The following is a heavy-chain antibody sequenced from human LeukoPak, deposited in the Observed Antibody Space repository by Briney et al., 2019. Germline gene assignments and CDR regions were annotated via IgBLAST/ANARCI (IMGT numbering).Heavy chain of an antibody. CDR2: ISAYNGNT. Sequence: GASVKVSCKASGYTFTSYGISWVRQAPGQGLEWMGWISAYNGNTNCAQKLQGRVTMTTDTSTSTAYMELRSLRSDDTAVYYCAREYSSGWYRDYYYYMDVWGKGTTVTVSS. CDR3: AREYSSGWYRDYYYYMDV. V-gene: IGHV1-18*01. J-gene: IGHJ6*03. D-gene: IGHD6-19*01. CDR1: GYTFTSYG.